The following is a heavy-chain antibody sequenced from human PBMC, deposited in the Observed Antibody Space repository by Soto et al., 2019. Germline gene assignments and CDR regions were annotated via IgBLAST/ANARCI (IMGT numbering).Heavy chain of an antibody. V-gene: IGHV3-23*01. J-gene: IGHJ5*02. CDR1: GFIFSSYA. D-gene: IGHD3-9*01. Sequence: GGSLRLSCAASGFIFSSYAMSWVRQAPGKGLEWVSAISGSGGSTYYADSVKGRFTMTTDISTSTSYLELRGLTSDDTAVYYCTKDAKFDDIYTGYFVNDLWGQGTPVTVSS. CDR3: TKDAKFDDIYTGYFVNDL. CDR2: ISGSGGST.